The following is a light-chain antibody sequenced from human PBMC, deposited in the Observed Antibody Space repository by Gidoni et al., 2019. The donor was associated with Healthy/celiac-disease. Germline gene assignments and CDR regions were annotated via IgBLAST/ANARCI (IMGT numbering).Light chain of an antibody. CDR1: QSISSW. CDR2: DAS. V-gene: IGKV1-5*01. CDR3: QQYNSYLYT. J-gene: IGKJ2*01. Sequence: DIQMPQSPSTLSASVGARVTITCRASQSISSWLAWYQQKPGKAPKLLIYDASSLESGVPSRCSGSGSGTEFTLTISSLQPDDFATYYCQQYNSYLYTFGQGTKLEIK.